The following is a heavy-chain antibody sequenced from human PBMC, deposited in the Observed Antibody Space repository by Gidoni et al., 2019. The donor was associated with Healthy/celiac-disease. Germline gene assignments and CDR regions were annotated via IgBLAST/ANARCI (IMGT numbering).Heavy chain of an antibody. CDR3: ARGPGQWLDKAYWYFDL. Sequence: QVQLQQWGAGQLKPSETLSLPCAVYAGSFSGYYWSWIRQPPGKALEWIGELNHSGSTNYTPSLKSRVTISVDTSKNQFSLKLSSVSAADTAVYYCARGPGQWLDKAYWYFDLWGRGTLVTVSS. D-gene: IGHD6-19*01. V-gene: IGHV4-34*01. CDR2: LNHSGST. CDR1: AGSFSGYY. J-gene: IGHJ2*01.